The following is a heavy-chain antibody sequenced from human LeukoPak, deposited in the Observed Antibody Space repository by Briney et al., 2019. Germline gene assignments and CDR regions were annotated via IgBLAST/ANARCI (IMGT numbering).Heavy chain of an antibody. D-gene: IGHD1-26*01. CDR1: GGSISSGSYY. Sequence: SQTLSLTCTVSGGSISSGSYYWSWIRQPAGKGLEWIGRIYTSGSTNYNPSLKSRVTISVDTSKNQFSLKLSSVTAADTAVYYCAREWISGSYYSAFDYWGQGTLVTVSS. CDR2: IYTSGST. J-gene: IGHJ4*02. V-gene: IGHV4-61*02. CDR3: AREWISGSYYSAFDY.